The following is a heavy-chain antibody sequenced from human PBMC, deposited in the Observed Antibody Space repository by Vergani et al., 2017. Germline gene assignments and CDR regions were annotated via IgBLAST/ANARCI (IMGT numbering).Heavy chain of an antibody. CDR2: ISSSSSYT. V-gene: IGHV3-11*05. CDR3: ARVSGLDYXGSGSYYNFYYYYGMDV. J-gene: IGHJ6*02. Sequence: QVQLVESGGGLVKPGGSLRLSCAASGFTFSDYYMSWIRQAPGKGLEWVSYISSSSSYTNYADSVKGRFTISRDNAKNSLYLQMNSLRAEDTAVYYCARVSGLDYXGSGSYYNFYYYYGMDVWGQGTTVTVSS. D-gene: IGHD3-10*01. CDR1: GFTFSDYY.